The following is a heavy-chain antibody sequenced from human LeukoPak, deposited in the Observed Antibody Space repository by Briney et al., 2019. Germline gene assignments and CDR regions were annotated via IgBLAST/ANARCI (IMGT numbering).Heavy chain of an antibody. V-gene: IGHV1-2*06. D-gene: IGHD6-6*01. CDR3: AKDDARGYYGMDV. CDR1: GYTFTGYY. CDR2: INPNSGGT. J-gene: IGHJ6*02. Sequence: GASVKVSCKASGYTFTGYYMHWVRQAPGQGLEWMGRINPNSGGTNYAQKFQGRVTMTRDTSISTAYVELSRLRSDDTAVHYCAKDDARGYYGMDVWGQGTTVTVSS.